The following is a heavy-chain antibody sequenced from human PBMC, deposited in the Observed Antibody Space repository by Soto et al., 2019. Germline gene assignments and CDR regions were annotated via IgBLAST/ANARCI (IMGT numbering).Heavy chain of an antibody. Sequence: GASVKVSCKAAGGTFSSYAISWVRQAPGQGLEWMGGIIPIFGTANYAQKFQGRVTITADKSTSTAYMELSSLRSEDTAVYYCARDRPLRWGGFDYWGQGTLVTVSS. CDR1: GGTFSSYA. D-gene: IGHD4-17*01. CDR3: ARDRPLRWGGFDY. CDR2: IIPIFGTA. V-gene: IGHV1-69*06. J-gene: IGHJ4*02.